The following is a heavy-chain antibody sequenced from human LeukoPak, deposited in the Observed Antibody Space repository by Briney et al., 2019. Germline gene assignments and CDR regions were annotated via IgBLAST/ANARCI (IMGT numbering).Heavy chain of an antibody. CDR3: AREGPGSGNYYYTNWIGP. J-gene: IGHJ5*02. D-gene: IGHD3-22*01. V-gene: IGHV1-46*01. CDR1: GYTFSTYY. Sequence: VASVKVSCKASGYTFSTYYVHWVRQAPGQGLEWLGVINPNGGSTTYAQKFQSRVTMTRDTSTRTVYMELSSLRSEDTAVYYCAREGPGSGNYYYTNWIGPWGQGTLVTVSS. CDR2: INPNGGST.